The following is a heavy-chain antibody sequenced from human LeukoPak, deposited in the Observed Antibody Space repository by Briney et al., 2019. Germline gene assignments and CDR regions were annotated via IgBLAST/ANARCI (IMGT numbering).Heavy chain of an antibody. J-gene: IGHJ4*02. Sequence: PSETLSLTCAVYGGSFSGYYWSWIRQPPGKGLEWIGEINHSGSTNYNPSLKSRVTISVDTSKNQFSLKLSPVTAADTAVYYCARGLGRVVRGAAHLAYWGQGTLVTVSS. V-gene: IGHV4-34*01. CDR2: INHSGST. CDR1: GGSFSGYY. CDR3: ARGLGRVVRGAAHLAY. D-gene: IGHD3-10*01.